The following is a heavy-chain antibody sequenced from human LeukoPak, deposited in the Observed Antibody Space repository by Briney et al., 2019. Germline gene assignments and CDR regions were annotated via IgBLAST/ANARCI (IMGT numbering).Heavy chain of an antibody. J-gene: IGHJ3*02. CDR3: AIGSRLNRPNIVVVPAAIDAFDI. D-gene: IGHD2-2*01. V-gene: IGHV1-18*01. Sequence: ASVKVSCKASGYTFTSYGISWVRQAPGQGLEWMGWISAYNGNTNYAQKLQGRVTMTTDTSTSTVYMELRSLRSDDTAVYYCAIGSRLNRPNIVVVPAAIDAFDIWGQGTMVTVSS. CDR1: GYTFTSYG. CDR2: ISAYNGNT.